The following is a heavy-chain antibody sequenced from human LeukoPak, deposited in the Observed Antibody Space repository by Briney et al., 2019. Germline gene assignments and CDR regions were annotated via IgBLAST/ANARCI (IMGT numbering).Heavy chain of an antibody. CDR3: AREALAVAGLDAFDI. CDR2: ISYDGSNK. Sequence: QPGGSLRLSCAASGFSFSSYAMHWVRQAPGKGPEWVAVISYDGSNKYYADSVKGRFTISRDNSKNTLYLQMNSLRAEDTAVYYCAREALAVAGLDAFDIWGQGTMVTVSS. CDR1: GFSFSSYA. D-gene: IGHD6-19*01. J-gene: IGHJ3*02. V-gene: IGHV3-30-3*01.